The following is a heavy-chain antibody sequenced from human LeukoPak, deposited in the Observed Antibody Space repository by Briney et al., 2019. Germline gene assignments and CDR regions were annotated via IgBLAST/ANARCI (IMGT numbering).Heavy chain of an antibody. CDR2: IYTSGST. D-gene: IGHD5-12*01. J-gene: IGHJ4*02. CDR3: ASGYSGYDSLGY. V-gene: IGHV4-61*02. CDR1: GGSISSGSYY. Sequence: SETLSLTCTVSGGSISSGSYYWSWIRQPAGKGLEWIGRIYTSGSTNYNPSLKSRVTISVDTSKNQFSLKLSSVTAADTAVYYCASGYSGYDSLGYWGQGTLVTVSS.